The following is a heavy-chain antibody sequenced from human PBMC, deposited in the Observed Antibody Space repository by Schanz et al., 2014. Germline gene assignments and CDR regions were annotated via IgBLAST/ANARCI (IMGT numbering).Heavy chain of an antibody. CDR3: AKDLHSNSGNYYAYYFDS. V-gene: IGHV3-30*18. D-gene: IGHD3-10*01. CDR2: ISSDGSKK. CDR1: GFNFANHA. J-gene: IGHJ4*02. Sequence: QVQLVESGGGVVQPERSLRLSCAASGFNFANHAIHWVRQGQGNGLQWVAVISSDGSKKLYADSVKARFTISRDNSKISVSLQMDSLRPEDTAVYFCAKDLHSNSGNYYAYYFDSWGPGALVTVSS.